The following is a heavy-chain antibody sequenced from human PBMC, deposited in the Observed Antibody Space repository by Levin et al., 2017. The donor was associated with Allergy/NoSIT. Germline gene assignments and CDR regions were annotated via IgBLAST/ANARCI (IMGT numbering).Heavy chain of an antibody. J-gene: IGHJ4*02. V-gene: IGHV1-58*01. CDR2: IVVGSGNT. D-gene: IGHD6-19*01. Sequence: VASVKVSCKASGFTFTSSAVQWVRQARGQRLEWIGWIVVGSGNTNYAQKFQERVTITRDMSTSTAYMELSSLRSEDTAVYYCAADGGRGYSSGWGFDYWGQGTLVTVSS. CDR1: GFTFTSSA. CDR3: AADGGRGYSSGWGFDY.